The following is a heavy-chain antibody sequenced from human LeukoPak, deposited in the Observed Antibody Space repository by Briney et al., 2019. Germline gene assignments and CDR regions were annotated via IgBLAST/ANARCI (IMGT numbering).Heavy chain of an antibody. CDR2: ISGSGGST. Sequence: PGGSLRLPCAASGFTFSSHAMSWVRQAPGKGLEWVSDISGSGGSTYYADSVKGRFTISRDNSKNTLYLQMNSLRAEDTVVYYCAKAPMVRGVIISNWGQGTLVTVSS. CDR3: AKAPMVRGVIISN. J-gene: IGHJ4*02. D-gene: IGHD3-10*01. CDR1: GFTFSSHA. V-gene: IGHV3-23*01.